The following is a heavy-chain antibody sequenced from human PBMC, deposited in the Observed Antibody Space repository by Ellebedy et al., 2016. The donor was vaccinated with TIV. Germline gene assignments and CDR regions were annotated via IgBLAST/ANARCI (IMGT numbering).Heavy chain of an antibody. CDR3: ARGRLGII. J-gene: IGHJ4*02. V-gene: IGHV4-30-2*01. D-gene: IGHD7-27*01. CDR2: IYHSGST. CDR1: GGSISSGGYS. Sequence: SETLSLTXAVSGGSISSGGYSWSWIRQPPGKGLEWIGYIYHSGSTYYNPSLKSRVTISVDRSKNQFSLKLSSVTAADTAVYYCARGRLGIIWGQGTLVTVSS.